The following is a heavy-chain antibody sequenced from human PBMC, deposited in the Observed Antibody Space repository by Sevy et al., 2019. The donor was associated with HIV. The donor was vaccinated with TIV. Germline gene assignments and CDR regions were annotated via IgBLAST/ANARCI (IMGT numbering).Heavy chain of an antibody. J-gene: IGHJ3*02. CDR3: ARDSPITMVRGPPGAFDI. CDR1: GFTFSSYS. Sequence: GESLKISCAASGFTFSSYSMNWVRQAPGKGLEWVSYISSSSSTIYYADSVKGRFTISRDNAKNSLYLQMNSLRDEDTAVYYCARDSPITMVRGPPGAFDIWGQGTMVTVSS. V-gene: IGHV3-48*02. D-gene: IGHD3-10*01. CDR2: ISSSSSTI.